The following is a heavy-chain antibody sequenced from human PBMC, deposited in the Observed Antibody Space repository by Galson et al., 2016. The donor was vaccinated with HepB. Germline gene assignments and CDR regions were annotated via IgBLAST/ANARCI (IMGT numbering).Heavy chain of an antibody. Sequence: SLRLSCAASGFTSSIHDMHWVRQAPGKGLEWVSAIETAGDTYYADSVKGRFTISRENAKNSLYLQMNSLRAGETAVYYCARGKSLLTMPWNYGLDVWGKGTTVSVSS. J-gene: IGHJ6*04. CDR2: IETAGDT. V-gene: IGHV3-13*01. CDR1: GFTSSIHD. D-gene: IGHD4/OR15-4a*01. CDR3: ARGKSLLTMPWNYGLDV.